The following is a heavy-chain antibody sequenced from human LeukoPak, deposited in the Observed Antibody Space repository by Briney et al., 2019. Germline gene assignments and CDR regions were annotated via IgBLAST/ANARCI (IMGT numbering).Heavy chain of an antibody. V-gene: IGHV3-30*18. D-gene: IGHD6-6*01. J-gene: IGHJ4*02. CDR1: GFTFSSYG. CDR3: AKGTSSTGAFDY. CDR2: ISYDGSNK. Sequence: GGSLRLSCAASGFTFSSYGMHWVRQAPGKGLEWVAVISYDGSNKYYADSVKGRFTISRDNSKNTLYLQMNSLRAEDTAVYYCAKGTSSTGAFDYWGQGTLVTVSS.